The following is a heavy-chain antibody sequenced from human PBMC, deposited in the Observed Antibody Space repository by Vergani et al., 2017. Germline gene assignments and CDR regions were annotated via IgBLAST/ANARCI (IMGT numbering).Heavy chain of an antibody. D-gene: IGHD3-10*01. CDR1: GFTFSSYW. V-gene: IGHV3-7*01. CDR2: IKQDGSEK. J-gene: IGHJ6*03. Sequence: EVQLVESGGGLVQPGGSLRLSCAASGFTFSSYWMSWVRQAPGKGLEWVANIKQDGSEKYYVDSVKGRFTISRDNAKNSLYLQMNSLRAEDTAVYYCARDHMVYYYYMDVWGKGTTVTVSS. CDR3: ARDHMVYYYYMDV.